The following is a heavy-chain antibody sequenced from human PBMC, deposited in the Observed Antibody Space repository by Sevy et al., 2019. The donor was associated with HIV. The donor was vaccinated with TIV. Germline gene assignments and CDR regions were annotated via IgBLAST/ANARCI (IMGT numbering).Heavy chain of an antibody. J-gene: IGHJ6*03. V-gene: IGHV5-10-1*01. CDR3: ARHGRPTHDYVWGSYRARANYYYYNMDV. D-gene: IGHD3-16*02. CDR2: IDPSDSYT. Sequence: GESLKISCKGSGYSFTSYWISWVRQMPGKGLEWMGRIDPSDSYTNDSPSFQGHVTISADKSISTAYLQWSSLKASITAMYYCARHGRPTHDYVWGSYRARANYYYYNMDVWGKGTTVTVSS. CDR1: GYSFTSYW.